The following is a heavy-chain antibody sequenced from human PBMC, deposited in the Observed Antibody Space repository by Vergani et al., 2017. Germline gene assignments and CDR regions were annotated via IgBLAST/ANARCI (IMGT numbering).Heavy chain of an antibody. V-gene: IGHV3-9*01. J-gene: IGHJ2*01. CDR3: VKDIAASGNYWYFDL. Sequence: EVQLVESGGGLVQPGRSLRLSCAASGFTFDDYAMHWVRQAPGKGLEWVSGIHWNSDSIAYADSVKGRFTISRDNAKNSLYLQMNSLRAEDTALYYCVKDIAASGNYWYFDLWGSGTLVTVSS. CDR1: GFTFDDYA. CDR2: IHWNSDSI. D-gene: IGHD6-13*01.